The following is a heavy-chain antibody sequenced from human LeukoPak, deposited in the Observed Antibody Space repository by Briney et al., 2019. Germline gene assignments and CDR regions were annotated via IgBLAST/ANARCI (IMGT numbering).Heavy chain of an antibody. V-gene: IGHV3-53*01. D-gene: IGHD1-26*01. CDR1: GFTVSSNY. Sequence: PGGSLRLSCAASGFTVSSNYMSWVRQAPGKGLEWVSVIYSGGSTYYADSVKGRFTISRDNSKNTLYLQMNSLRAEDTAVYYCAKDPLVGATPYYYFDYWGQGTLVTVSS. CDR3: AKDPLVGATPYYYFDY. CDR2: IYSGGST. J-gene: IGHJ4*02.